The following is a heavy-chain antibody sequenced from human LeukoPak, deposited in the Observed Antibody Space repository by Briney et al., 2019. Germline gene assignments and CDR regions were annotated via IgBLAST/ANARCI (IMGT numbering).Heavy chain of an antibody. Sequence: GGSLRLSCAASGFTFRSYGMHWVRQAPGKGLEWVAVIWYDGSNKYYADSVKGRFTISRDNSKNTLYLQMNSLRAEDSAVYYCARAFGGWYYDYWGQRTLVTVSS. J-gene: IGHJ4*02. CDR1: GFTFRSYG. CDR2: IWYDGSNK. V-gene: IGHV3-33*01. CDR3: ARAFGGWYYDY. D-gene: IGHD6-19*01.